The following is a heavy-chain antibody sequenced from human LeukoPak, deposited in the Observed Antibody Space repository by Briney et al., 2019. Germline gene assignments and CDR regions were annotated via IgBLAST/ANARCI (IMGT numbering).Heavy chain of an antibody. J-gene: IGHJ6*03. V-gene: IGHV4-59*01. CDR3: ARADSSGYYSYYMDV. Sequence: SETLSLTCTVSGGSISSYYWSWIRQPPGKGLEWIGYIYYSGSTNYNPSLKSRVSISLDTSKNQFSLRLSSVTAADTAVYYCARADSSGYYSYYMDVWGKGTTATISS. D-gene: IGHD5-18*01. CDR1: GGSISSYY. CDR2: IYYSGST.